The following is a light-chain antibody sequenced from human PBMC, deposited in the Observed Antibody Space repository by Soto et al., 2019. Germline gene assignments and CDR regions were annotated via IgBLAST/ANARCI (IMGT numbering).Light chain of an antibody. CDR3: QQSYSTPRT. CDR1: QSISSY. Sequence: DIQMTQSPSSPSASVGDRVTITCRASQSISSYLNWYQQKPGKAPNLLIYAASSLQSGVPSRFSGSGSGTDFTLTISSLQPEDFATYYCQQSYSTPRTFGQGTKVEIK. V-gene: IGKV1-39*01. CDR2: AAS. J-gene: IGKJ1*01.